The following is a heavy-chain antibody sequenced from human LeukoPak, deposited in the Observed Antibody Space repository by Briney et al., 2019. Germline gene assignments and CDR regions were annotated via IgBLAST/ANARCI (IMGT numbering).Heavy chain of an antibody. Sequence: PGGSLRLSCPVSGFTFSSYAMSWVRQAPGRGLEWVSVISTSGESAYYADSVKGRFTISRDNAKNSLYLQMNSLRAEDTAVYYCARRSPNYYFDYWGQGTPVTVSS. J-gene: IGHJ4*02. CDR3: ARRSPNYYFDY. V-gene: IGHV3-23*01. CDR2: ISTSGESA. CDR1: GFTFSSYA.